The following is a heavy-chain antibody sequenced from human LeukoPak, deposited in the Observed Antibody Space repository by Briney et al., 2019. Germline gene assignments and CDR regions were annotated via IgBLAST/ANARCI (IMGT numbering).Heavy chain of an antibody. CDR1: GFTFSSYG. CDR3: ARASRYPGALDY. J-gene: IGHJ4*02. V-gene: IGHV3-21*01. Sequence: PGGSLRLSCAASGFTFSSYGMHWVRQAPGKGLEWVSSISSSSSYIYYADSVKGRFTISRDNAKNSLYLQMNSLRAEDTAVYYCARASRYPGALDYWGQGTLVTVSS. D-gene: IGHD1-26*01. CDR2: ISSSSSYI.